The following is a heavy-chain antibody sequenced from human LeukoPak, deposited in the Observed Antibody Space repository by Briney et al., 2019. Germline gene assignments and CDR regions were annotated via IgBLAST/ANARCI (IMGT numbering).Heavy chain of an antibody. CDR2: ISSSSTYI. J-gene: IGHJ6*02. D-gene: IGHD1/OR15-1a*01. V-gene: IGHV3-21*01. CDR3: AREALNMYYGMDV. Sequence: GGSLRLSCAASGSTFSSYSMNWVRQAPGKGLEWVSSISSSSTYIYYADSVKGRFTISRDNAKNSLSLQMNSLRAEDTAVYYCAREALNMYYGMDVWGQGTTVTVSS. CDR1: GSTFSSYS.